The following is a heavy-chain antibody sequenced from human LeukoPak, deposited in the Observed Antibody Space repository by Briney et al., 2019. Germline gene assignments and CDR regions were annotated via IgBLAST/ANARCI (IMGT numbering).Heavy chain of an antibody. Sequence: PGGSLRLSCAASGFTFSDYYMSWIRQAPGKGLEWVAVISYDGSNKYYADSVKGRFTISRDNSKNTLYLQMNSLRAEDTAVYYCARVLNYYDSSGYYFSYWGQGTLVTVSS. J-gene: IGHJ4*02. CDR3: ARVLNYYDSSGYYFSY. V-gene: IGHV3-30-3*01. CDR2: ISYDGSNK. D-gene: IGHD3-22*01. CDR1: GFTFSDYY.